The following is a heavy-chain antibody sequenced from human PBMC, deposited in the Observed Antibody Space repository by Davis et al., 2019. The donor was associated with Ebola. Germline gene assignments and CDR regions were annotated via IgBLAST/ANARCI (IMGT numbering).Heavy chain of an antibody. CDR3: ASWRGGPRPGGFDI. J-gene: IGHJ3*02. Sequence: SVKVSCKASGGTFKTYAISWVRQAPGQGFEWMGTIVPIFGTTNYAQKFQGRVTITVDEPTSTAYMELSSLRSEDTALYYCASWRGGPRPGGFDIWGQGTMVTVSS. CDR1: GGTFKTYA. CDR2: IVPIFGTT. V-gene: IGHV1-69*13. D-gene: IGHD3-3*01.